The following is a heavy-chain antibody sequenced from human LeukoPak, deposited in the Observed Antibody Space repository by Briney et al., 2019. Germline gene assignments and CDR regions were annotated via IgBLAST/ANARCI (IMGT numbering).Heavy chain of an antibody. CDR2: IYYSGST. Sequence: SETLSLTCAVYGGSFSGYYWSWIRQHPGKGLEWIGYIYYSGSTYYNPSLKSRVTISVDTSKNQFSLKLTSVTAADTAVYYCARDHTTNLAFDIWGQGTMVTVSS. V-gene: IGHV4-31*11. D-gene: IGHD1-26*01. J-gene: IGHJ3*02. CDR3: ARDHTTNLAFDI. CDR1: GGSFSGYY.